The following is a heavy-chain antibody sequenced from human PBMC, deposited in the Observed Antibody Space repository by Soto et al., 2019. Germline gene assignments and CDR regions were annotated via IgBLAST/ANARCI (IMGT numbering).Heavy chain of an antibody. J-gene: IGHJ4*02. CDR3: ARGRAGDYVSGIIDY. CDR1: GGSISSGGYY. Sequence: PSETLSLTCTVSGGSISSGGYYWSWIRQHPGKGLEWIGYIYYSGSTYYNPSLKSRVTISVDTSKNQFSLKLSSVTAADTAVYYCARGRAGDYVSGIIDYWGQGTLVTVSS. V-gene: IGHV4-31*03. CDR2: IYYSGST. D-gene: IGHD4-17*01.